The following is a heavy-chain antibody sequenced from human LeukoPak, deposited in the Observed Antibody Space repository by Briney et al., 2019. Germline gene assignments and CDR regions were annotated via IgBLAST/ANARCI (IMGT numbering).Heavy chain of an antibody. CDR3: ARRGYSYGSDY. D-gene: IGHD5-18*01. Sequence: GASVKVSCKASGGTFSSYAISWVRQAPGQGLEWMGGIIPIFGTANYAQKFQGRVTMTRDTSTSTVYMELSSLRSEDTAVYYCARRGYSYGSDYWGQGTLVTVSS. CDR2: IIPIFGTA. V-gene: IGHV1-69*05. J-gene: IGHJ4*02. CDR1: GGTFSSYA.